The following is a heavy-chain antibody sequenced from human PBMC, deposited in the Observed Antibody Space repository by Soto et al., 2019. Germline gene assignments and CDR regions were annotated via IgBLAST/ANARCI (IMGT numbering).Heavy chain of an antibody. Sequence: ASVKVSCKASGYTFTGYYMHWVRQAPGQGLEWMGWINPNSGGTNYAQKFQGGVTMTRDTSISTAYMELSRLRSDDTAVYYCARDSSSSFGFDPWGQGTLVTVSS. D-gene: IGHD6-6*01. CDR1: GYTFTGYY. CDR2: INPNSGGT. CDR3: ARDSSSSFGFDP. V-gene: IGHV1-2*02. J-gene: IGHJ5*02.